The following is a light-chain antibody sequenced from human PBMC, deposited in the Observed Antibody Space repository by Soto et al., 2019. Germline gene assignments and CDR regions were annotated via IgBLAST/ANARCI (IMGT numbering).Light chain of an antibody. CDR1: QSISSW. CDR2: KAS. Sequence: DIQMTQSPSTLSASVGARVTITCRASQSISSWLAWYQQKPGKAPKLLIYKASSLESGVPSRFSGSGSGTEFTLTISSLQPDDFATYYCQQYNSYSGTFGHGTKVEIK. J-gene: IGKJ1*01. V-gene: IGKV1-5*03. CDR3: QQYNSYSGT.